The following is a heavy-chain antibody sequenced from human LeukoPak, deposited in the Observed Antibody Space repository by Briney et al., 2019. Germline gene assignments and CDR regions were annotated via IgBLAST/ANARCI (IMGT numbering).Heavy chain of an antibody. CDR3: ASDLRGEIRGVIRSSFDY. Sequence: SETLSPTCTVSGGSISSSSYYWGWIRQPPGKGLEWIGSIYYSGSTYYNPSLKSRVTISVDTSKNQFSLKLSSVTAADTAVYYCASDLRGEIRGVIRSSFDYWGQGTLVTVSS. J-gene: IGHJ4*02. D-gene: IGHD3-10*01. V-gene: IGHV4-39*01. CDR2: IYYSGST. CDR1: GGSISSSSYY.